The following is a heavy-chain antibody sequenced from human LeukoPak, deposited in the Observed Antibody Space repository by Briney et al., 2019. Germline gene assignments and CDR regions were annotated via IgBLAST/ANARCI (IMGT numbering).Heavy chain of an antibody. CDR2: INPNSGGT. V-gene: IGHV1-2*02. Sequence: APVKVSCKASGYTFTGYYMHWVRQAPGQGLEWMGWINPNSGGTNYAQKFQGRVTITRDTSISTAYMELSRLRSDDTAVYYCARDSVQVVRFDYWGQGTLVTVSS. J-gene: IGHJ4*02. CDR1: GYTFTGYY. CDR3: ARDSVQVVRFDY.